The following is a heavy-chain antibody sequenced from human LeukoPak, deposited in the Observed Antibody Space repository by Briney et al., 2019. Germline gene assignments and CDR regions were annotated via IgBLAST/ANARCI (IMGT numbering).Heavy chain of an antibody. V-gene: IGHV4-4*07. D-gene: IGHD3-10*01. J-gene: IGHJ4*02. CDR2: IYTSGST. Sequence: PSETLSLTCTVSGDSISNYYWSWLRQPAGKGLEWIGRIYTSGSTNHNPSLKSRVTMSVDTSKNQFSLKLSSVTAADTAVYYCARVSLVRGAPDYYFDYWGQGTLVTVSS. CDR3: ARVSLVRGAPDYYFDY. CDR1: GDSISNYY.